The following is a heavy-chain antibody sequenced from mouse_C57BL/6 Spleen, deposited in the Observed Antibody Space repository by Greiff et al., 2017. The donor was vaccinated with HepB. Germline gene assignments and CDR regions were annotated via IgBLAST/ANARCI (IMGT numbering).Heavy chain of an antibody. D-gene: IGHD1-1*01. CDR1: GYTFTDYE. Sequence: VKLQQSGAELVRPGASVTLSCKASGYTFTDYEMHWVKQTPVHGLEWIGAIDPETGGTAYNQKFKGKAILTADKSSSTAYMELRSLTSEDSAVYYCTGGSSHWYFDVWGTGTTVTVSS. V-gene: IGHV1-15*01. J-gene: IGHJ1*03. CDR3: TGGSSHWYFDV. CDR2: IDPETGGT.